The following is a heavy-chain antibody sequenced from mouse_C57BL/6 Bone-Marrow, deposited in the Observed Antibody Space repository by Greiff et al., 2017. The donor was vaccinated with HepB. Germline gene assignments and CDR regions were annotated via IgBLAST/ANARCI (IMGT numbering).Heavy chain of an antibody. Sequence: EVMLVESGGGLVKPGGSLKLSCAASGFTFSSYGMSWVRQTPDKRLEWVATISSGGSYTYYPDSVKGRFTISRDNAKNTLYLQMSSLKSEDTAMYYCARRSSAWFAYWGQGTLVTVSA. J-gene: IGHJ3*01. CDR3: ARRSSAWFAY. CDR1: GFTFSSYG. D-gene: IGHD1-1*01. V-gene: IGHV5-6*03. CDR2: ISSGGSYT.